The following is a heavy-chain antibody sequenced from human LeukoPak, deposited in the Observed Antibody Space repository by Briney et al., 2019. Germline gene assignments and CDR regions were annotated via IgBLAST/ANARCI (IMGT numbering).Heavy chain of an antibody. V-gene: IGHV1-69*06. CDR3: AKDLVGYIVVVPAALDY. D-gene: IGHD2-2*01. Sequence: SVKVSCKTSGGTFSSYAISWVRQAPGQGLEWMGGVIPLFGTANYAQKFQGRVTITADKSTSTAHMELSSLRAEDTAVYYCAKDLVGYIVVVPAALDYWGQGTLVTVSS. CDR1: GGTFSSYA. J-gene: IGHJ4*02. CDR2: VIPLFGTA.